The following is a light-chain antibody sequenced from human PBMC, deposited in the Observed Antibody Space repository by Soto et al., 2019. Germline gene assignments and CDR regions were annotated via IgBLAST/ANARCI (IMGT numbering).Light chain of an antibody. CDR3: QQYYRWPKT. V-gene: IGKV3-15*01. CDR2: AAS. Sequence: EIVMTQSPATLSVSPGERATLSCRASQCLSFNLAWYQQKPGQAPRLLIYAASTRATGIPARFSGSGSGTEFTLTISSLQSEDFAVYYCQQYYRWPKTFGQGTKVEIK. J-gene: IGKJ1*01. CDR1: QCLSFN.